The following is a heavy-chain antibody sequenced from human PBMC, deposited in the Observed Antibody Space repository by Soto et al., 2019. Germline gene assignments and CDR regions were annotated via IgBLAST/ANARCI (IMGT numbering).Heavy chain of an antibody. V-gene: IGHV6-1*01. CDR1: GDSVSTNSAT. Sequence: SQTLSLTCAISGDSVSTNSATRYWIRQSPSRGLEWLGRTYYRSKWYNDYAVSVKGRITINPDTSNNQFSLQLNSVTPDDTAVYYCARLIGNSWLDSRGQGTLVTVSS. J-gene: IGHJ5*01. CDR2: TYYRSKWYN. CDR3: ARLIGNSWLDS. D-gene: IGHD2-8*01.